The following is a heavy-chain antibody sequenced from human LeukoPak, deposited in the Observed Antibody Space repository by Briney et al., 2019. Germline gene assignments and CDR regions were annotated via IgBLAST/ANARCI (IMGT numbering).Heavy chain of an antibody. D-gene: IGHD3-3*01. J-gene: IGHJ4*02. Sequence: ASVKVSXKASGYTFNNYGISWVRQAPGQGLEWMGGIIPIFGTASYAQKFQGRVTITADESTSTAYMELSSLRSEDTAVYYCARGGGFWSPHDYWGQGTLVTVXS. V-gene: IGHV1-69*01. CDR2: IIPIFGTA. CDR1: GYTFNNYG. CDR3: ARGGGFWSPHDY.